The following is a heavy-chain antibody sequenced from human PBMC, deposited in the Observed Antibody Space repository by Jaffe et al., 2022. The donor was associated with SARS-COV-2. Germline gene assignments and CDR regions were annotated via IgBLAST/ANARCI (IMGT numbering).Heavy chain of an antibody. J-gene: IGHJ4*02. CDR1: GYTFTGYY. CDR2: INPNSGGT. CDR3: ARARHIKNWNYEGDFDY. D-gene: IGHD1-7*01. V-gene: IGHV1-2*02. Sequence: QVQLVQSGAEVKKPGASVKVSCKASGYTFTGYYMHWVRQAPGQGLEWMGWINPNSGGTNYAQKFQGRVTMTRDTSISTAYMELSRLRSDDTAVYYCARARHIKNWNYEGDFDYWGQGTLVTVSS.